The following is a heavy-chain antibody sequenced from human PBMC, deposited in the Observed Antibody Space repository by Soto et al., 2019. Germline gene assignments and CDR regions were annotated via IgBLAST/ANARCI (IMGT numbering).Heavy chain of an antibody. J-gene: IGHJ5*02. V-gene: IGHV4-59*01. CDR2: IYYSGST. D-gene: IGHD2-21*02. CDR3: ARALRKWFDP. CDR1: GGSISSYY. Sequence: LSLTCTVSGGSISSYYWSCIRQPPGKGLEWIGYIYYSGSTNYNPSLKSRVTIPVDTSKNQFSLKLSSVKAADTAVYYCARALRKWFDPWGQGTLVTVSS.